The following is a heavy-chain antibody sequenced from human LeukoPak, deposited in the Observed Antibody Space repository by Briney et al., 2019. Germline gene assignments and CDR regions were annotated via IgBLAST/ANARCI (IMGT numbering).Heavy chain of an antibody. V-gene: IGHV1-8*03. CDR3: ARETVAAAVDY. CDR2: MNPNSGNT. D-gene: IGHD6-13*01. J-gene: IGHJ4*02. CDR1: GYTFTSYD. Sequence: ASVKVSCKASGYTFTSYDINWVRQATGQGLEWMGWMNPNSGNTGYAQKFQGRVTITRNTSISTAYMELSSLRSEDTAVYYCARETVAAAVDYWGQGTLVTVSS.